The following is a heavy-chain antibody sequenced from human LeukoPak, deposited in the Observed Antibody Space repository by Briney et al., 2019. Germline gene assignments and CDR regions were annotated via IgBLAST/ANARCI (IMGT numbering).Heavy chain of an antibody. CDR2: ISGSDYTT. CDR1: GFTFSSYA. V-gene: IGHV3-23*01. CDR3: AKDRRAGSYDY. Sequence: QPGGSLRLSCAASGFTFSSYAMSWVRQARGKGLEWVSDISGSDYTTYYADSVKGRFTISRDNSKNTLYLQMNSLRAEDTAVYYCAKDRRAGSYDYWGQGTLVTVSS. J-gene: IGHJ4*02. D-gene: IGHD3-10*01.